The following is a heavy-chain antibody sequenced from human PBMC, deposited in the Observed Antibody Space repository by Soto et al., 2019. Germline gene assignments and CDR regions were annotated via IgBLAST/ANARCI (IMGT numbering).Heavy chain of an antibody. J-gene: IGHJ4*02. CDR1: GGTFSSYA. Sequence: SVKVSCKASGGTFSSYAISWVRQAPGQGLEWMGGIIPIFGTANYAQKFQGRVTITADESTSTAYMELSSLRSEDTAVYYCARSSTGCRYSCHFDYWGQGTQVTVSS. V-gene: IGHV1-69*13. CDR3: ARSSTGCRYSCHFDY. D-gene: IGHD2-2*01. CDR2: IIPIFGTA.